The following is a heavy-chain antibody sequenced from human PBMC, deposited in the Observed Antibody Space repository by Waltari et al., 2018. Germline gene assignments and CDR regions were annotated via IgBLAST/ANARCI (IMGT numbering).Heavy chain of an antibody. CDR3: AKFIRLQLDWFDP. CDR2: IYYTGST. D-gene: IGHD4-4*01. Sequence: QVQLQESGPGLVKPSETLSLPCTVSGGSISGYYWSWIRLAPGKGLDWIGHIYYTGSTNYNPALRSRVTMSIDASKNQFSLKLSSVTAADTAVYYCAKFIRLQLDWFDPWGRGTLVTVSS. J-gene: IGHJ5*02. V-gene: IGHV4-59*08. CDR1: GGSISGYY.